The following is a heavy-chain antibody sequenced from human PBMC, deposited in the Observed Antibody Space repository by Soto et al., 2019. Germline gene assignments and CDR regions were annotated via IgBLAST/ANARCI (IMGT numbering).Heavy chain of an antibody. Sequence: ASVKVSCKASGYTFTSYGISWVRQAPGQGLEWMGWISAYNGNTNYAQKLQGRVTMTTDTSTSTAYMELRSLRSDDTAVYYCARDHKNLDYGDFRDYWGQGTLVTVSS. V-gene: IGHV1-18*01. CDR1: GYTFTSYG. D-gene: IGHD4-17*01. CDR3: ARDHKNLDYGDFRDY. CDR2: ISAYNGNT. J-gene: IGHJ4*02.